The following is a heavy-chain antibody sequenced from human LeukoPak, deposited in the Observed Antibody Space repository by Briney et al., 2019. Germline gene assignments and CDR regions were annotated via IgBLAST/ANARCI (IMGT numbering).Heavy chain of an antibody. V-gene: IGHV1-2*02. CDR2: INPDSGGT. D-gene: IGHD6-13*01. J-gene: IGHJ4*02. CDR3: VRDLFFAAAEREGGRY. Sequence: ASVKVSCKASGYGFTGYFMHWVRQAPGQGLEWMGWINPDSGGTNYAQKFRGRVTLTRDTSIYTAYMELSRLRSDDTAVHYCVRDLFFAAAEREGGRYWRQGTLVTVSS. CDR1: GYGFTGYF.